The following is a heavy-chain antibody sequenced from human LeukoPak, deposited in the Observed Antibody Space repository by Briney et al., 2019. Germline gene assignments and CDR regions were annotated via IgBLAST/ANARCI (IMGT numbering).Heavy chain of an antibody. V-gene: IGHV4-59*12. CDR2: IYYSGTT. CDR1: GFTFDDYA. CDR3: ARSSIPGTKYNWFDP. Sequence: PGGSLRLSCAASGFTFDDYAMHWVRQAPGKGLEWIGYIYYSGTTNYNPSLKSRVTISVDTSKNQFSLNLRSVTAADTAVYYCARSSIPGTKYNWFDPWGQGTLVTVSS. J-gene: IGHJ5*02. D-gene: IGHD6-6*01.